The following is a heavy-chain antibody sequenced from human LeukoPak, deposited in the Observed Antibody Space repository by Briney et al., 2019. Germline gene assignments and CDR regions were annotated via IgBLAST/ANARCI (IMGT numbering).Heavy chain of an antibody. CDR2: IKQDGSEK. CDR1: GFTFSSYW. CDR3: ARARGYSYGYNDY. J-gene: IGHJ4*02. Sequence: GGSLRLPCAASGFTFSSYWMSWVRQAPGKGLEWVANIKQDGSEKYYVDSVKGRFTISRDNAKNSLYLQMNSLRAEDTAVYYCARARGYSYGYNDYWGQGTLVTVSS. V-gene: IGHV3-7*01. D-gene: IGHD5-18*01.